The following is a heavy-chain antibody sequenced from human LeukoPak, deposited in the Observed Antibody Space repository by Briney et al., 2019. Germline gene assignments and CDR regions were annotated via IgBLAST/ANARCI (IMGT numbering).Heavy chain of an antibody. J-gene: IGHJ4*02. CDR1: GFAFSRHG. D-gene: IGHD2-8*01. Sequence: PGGSLRLSCAASGFAFSRHGIHWVRQAPGKGLEWVAFIPYDGSNKFYADSVKGRFTISRDNSKNTLYLQMNSLRAEDTAVYYCAKDRMLPPRLGPQYYFDYWGQGTLVTVSS. CDR2: IPYDGSNK. CDR3: AKDRMLPPRLGPQYYFDY. V-gene: IGHV3-30*02.